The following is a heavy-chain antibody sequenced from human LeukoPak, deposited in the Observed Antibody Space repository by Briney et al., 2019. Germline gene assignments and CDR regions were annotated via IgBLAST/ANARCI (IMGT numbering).Heavy chain of an antibody. Sequence: SVKVSRKASGGTFSSYAISWVRQAPGQGLEWMGRIIPILGIANYAQKIQGRVTITADKSTSTAYMELSSLRSEDTAVYYCARVAAAAGIRGGWFDPWGQGTLVTVSS. CDR2: IIPILGIA. V-gene: IGHV1-69*04. CDR3: ARVAAAAGIRGGWFDP. CDR1: GGTFSSYA. J-gene: IGHJ5*02. D-gene: IGHD6-13*01.